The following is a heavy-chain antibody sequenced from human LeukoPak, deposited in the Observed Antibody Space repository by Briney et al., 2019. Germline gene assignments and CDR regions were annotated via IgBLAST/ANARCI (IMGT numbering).Heavy chain of an antibody. CDR3: AREDPQATVPEGLDV. Sequence: SETLSLTCAVSGGSIGSYYWSWLRQPPGRGLEWIGYIYYSGTTNYNPSLKSRVTISVDTSKNQFSLKLTSVTAADTAIYYCAREDPQATVPEGLDVWGQGTTVTVSS. D-gene: IGHD4-17*01. V-gene: IGHV4-59*01. CDR2: IYYSGTT. CDR1: GGSIGSYY. J-gene: IGHJ6*02.